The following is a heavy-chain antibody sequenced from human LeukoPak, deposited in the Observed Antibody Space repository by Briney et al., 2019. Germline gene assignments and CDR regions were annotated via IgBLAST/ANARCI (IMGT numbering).Heavy chain of an antibody. J-gene: IGHJ4*02. D-gene: IGHD3-16*02. V-gene: IGHV1-18*01. Sequence: ASVKVSCKASGYTFTSYGISWVRQAPGQGLEWMGWISAYNGNTNYAQKLQGRVTVTTDTSTSTAYMELRSLRSDDTAVYYCARAYPLYDYVWGSYRYYDYWGQGTLVTVSS. CDR1: GYTFTSYG. CDR2: ISAYNGNT. CDR3: ARAYPLYDYVWGSYRYYDY.